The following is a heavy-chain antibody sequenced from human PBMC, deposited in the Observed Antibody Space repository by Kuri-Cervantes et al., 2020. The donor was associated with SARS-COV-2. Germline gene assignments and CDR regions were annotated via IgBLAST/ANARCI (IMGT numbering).Heavy chain of an antibody. Sequence: GGSLRLSCEASGSSFSSFPMHWVRRAPGKGLEWVALISTDGNNRYYVDFLKGRFTNSRDNSKNTLYLQMNSLRAEDTAVYYCAKGPRWGMADARFDFWGQGTLVTVSS. CDR1: GSSFSSFP. CDR2: ISTDGNNR. D-gene: IGHD3-16*01. CDR3: AKGPRWGMADARFDF. J-gene: IGHJ4*02. V-gene: IGHV3-30*18.